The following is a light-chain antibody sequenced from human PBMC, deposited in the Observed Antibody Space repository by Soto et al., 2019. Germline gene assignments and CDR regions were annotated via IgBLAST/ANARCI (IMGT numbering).Light chain of an antibody. CDR2: AAS. Sequence: DIQMTQSPSSLSASVGDRVTITCRASQSISTYLNWYQQKVGKAPKLLIYAASSLQRGVPSTFSGSGSGTDFTLTISSLQPEDFETYYCQQSYSTPRTFGQGTKLEIK. V-gene: IGKV1-39*01. CDR1: QSISTY. J-gene: IGKJ2*02. CDR3: QQSYSTPRT.